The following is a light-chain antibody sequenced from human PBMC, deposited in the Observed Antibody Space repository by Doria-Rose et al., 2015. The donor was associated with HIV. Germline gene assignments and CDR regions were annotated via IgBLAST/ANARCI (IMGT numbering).Light chain of an antibody. Sequence: SASVGVRVTITCRAGQDISSYLAWYQQKPGKAPKLLIYAASTLQSGVPSRFSGSGSGTEFTLTITSLQPEDFATYYCQQLNSYPPTFGGGTKVEIK. CDR1: QDISSY. J-gene: IGKJ4*01. CDR2: AAS. CDR3: QQLNSYPPT. V-gene: IGKV1-9*01.